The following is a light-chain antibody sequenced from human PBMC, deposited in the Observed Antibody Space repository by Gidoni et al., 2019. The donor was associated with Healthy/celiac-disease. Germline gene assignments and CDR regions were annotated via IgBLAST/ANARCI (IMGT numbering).Light chain of an antibody. J-gene: IGKJ1*01. Sequence: DIEMTQSPLSLPVTPGEPASISCRSSQSLLHSNGYNYLDWYLKKPGQSPQLLIYLGSNRASGVPDRFSGSGSGTDFTLKISRVEAEDVGVYYCMQALQTPWTFXQXTKVEIK. CDR3: MQALQTPWT. CDR2: LGS. CDR1: QSLLHSNGYNY. V-gene: IGKV2-28*01.